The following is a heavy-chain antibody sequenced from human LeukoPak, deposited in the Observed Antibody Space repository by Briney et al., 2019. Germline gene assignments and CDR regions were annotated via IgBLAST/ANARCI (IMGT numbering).Heavy chain of an antibody. CDR1: GFTFRNYV. V-gene: IGHV3-30-3*01. CDR2: TSSDLNVK. CDR3: AREGYYGSGSPPSLYFDY. Sequence: GGSLRLSCAASGFTFRNYVIHWVRQAPGKGLEWVAVTSSDLNVKLYADSVMGRFTISRDNSRSTLYLQMNSLRPEDTAIYYCAREGYYGSGSPPSLYFDYWGQGTLVTVSS. D-gene: IGHD3-10*01. J-gene: IGHJ4*02.